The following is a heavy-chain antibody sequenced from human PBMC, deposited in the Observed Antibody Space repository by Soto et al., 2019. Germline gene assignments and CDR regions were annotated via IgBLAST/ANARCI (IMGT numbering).Heavy chain of an antibody. J-gene: IGHJ5*02. V-gene: IGHV1-2*02. CDR1: GYTFTGYY. CDR3: ARELAGYCSGGSCFAVDWFDP. Sequence: ASVKVSCKASGYTFTGYYMHWVRQAPGQGLEWMGWINPNSGGTSYAQKFQGRVTMTRDTSISTAYMELSRLRSDDTAVYYCARELAGYCSGGSCFAVDWFDPWGQGTLVTVSS. D-gene: IGHD2-15*01. CDR2: INPNSGGT.